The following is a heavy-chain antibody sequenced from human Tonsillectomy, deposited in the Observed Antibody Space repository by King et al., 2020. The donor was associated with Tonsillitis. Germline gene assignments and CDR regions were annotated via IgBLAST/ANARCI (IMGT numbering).Heavy chain of an antibody. CDR2: VSGSGGST. Sequence: QLVQSGGGSVQPGGSLRLSCAASGFTFSNYAMNWVRQAPGKGLELVSGVSGSGGSTYYADSVKGRLTVSRDNSKNTLFLQMNSPRAEDTAVYYCAKDLMTTVTSLNSAAIDHWGQGTLVTVSS. J-gene: IGHJ4*02. CDR1: GFTFSNYA. V-gene: IGHV3-23*04. CDR3: AKDLMTTVTSLNSAAIDH. D-gene: IGHD4-11*01.